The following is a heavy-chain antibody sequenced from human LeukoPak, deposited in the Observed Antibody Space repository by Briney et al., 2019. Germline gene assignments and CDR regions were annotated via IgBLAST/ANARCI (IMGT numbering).Heavy chain of an antibody. V-gene: IGHV4-4*07. CDR1: GGSISTYY. CDR2: IYSSGST. CDR3: ARESKVEPYGDFDY. J-gene: IGHJ4*02. D-gene: IGHD1-26*01. Sequence: PSETLSLTCTVSGGSISTYYWSWIRQPAGKGLEWIGRIYSSGSTNYNPSLKSRVTMSVDTSKNQFSLKLSSVTAADTAVYYCARESKVEPYGDFDYWGQGTLVTVSS.